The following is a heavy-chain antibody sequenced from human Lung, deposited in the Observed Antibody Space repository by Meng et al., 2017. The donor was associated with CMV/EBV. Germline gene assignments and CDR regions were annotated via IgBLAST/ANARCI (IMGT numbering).Heavy chain of an antibody. CDR1: GYTFNTYY. Sequence: QVQLVQSGAEVKKPGASVRVSCKASGYTFNTYYMHWVRQAPGQGLEWMGIINPSGGSTSYAQNFQGRVTMTRDTSTSTVYMELSRLTSEDTAVYYCARSSGWSRFDYWGHGTLVTVSS. D-gene: IGHD6-19*01. J-gene: IGHJ4*01. CDR2: INPSGGST. V-gene: IGHV1-46*02. CDR3: ARSSGWSRFDY.